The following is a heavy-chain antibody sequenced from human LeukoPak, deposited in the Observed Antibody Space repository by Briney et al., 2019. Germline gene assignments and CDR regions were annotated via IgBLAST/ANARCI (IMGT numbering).Heavy chain of an antibody. D-gene: IGHD1-7*01. J-gene: IGHJ4*02. CDR1: GFTFSTFA. CDR2: IFPSGAEI. V-gene: IGHV3-23*01. CDR3: AKEGKTRNWHYFQAKPVF. Sequence: GGSLRLSCAASGFTFSTFAMIWVRQPPGKGLEWVSSIFPSGAEIHYADSVRGRFTISRDNSKSTLSLQMNSLRPEDTAVYYCAKEGKTRNWHYFQAKPVFWGQGTLVSVSS.